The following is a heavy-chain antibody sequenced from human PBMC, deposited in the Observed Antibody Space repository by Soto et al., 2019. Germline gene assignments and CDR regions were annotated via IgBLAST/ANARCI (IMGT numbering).Heavy chain of an antibody. CDR1: GFTFSDYY. J-gene: IGHJ4*02. Sequence: PGGSLRLSCAASGFTFSDYYMSWIRQAPGKGLEWLSYISSSGGNTYYADSVKGRLTISRDNAKNSLFLQMDSLRAEDTAVYYCARDPRSGSTAWGYYFDYWGQGTLVTVSS. CDR2: ISSSGGNT. CDR3: ARDPRSGSTAWGYYFDY. D-gene: IGHD3-16*01. V-gene: IGHV3-11*01.